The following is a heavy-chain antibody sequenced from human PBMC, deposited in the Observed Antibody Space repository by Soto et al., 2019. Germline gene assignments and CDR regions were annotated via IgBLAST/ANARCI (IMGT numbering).Heavy chain of an antibody. CDR3: ARVPYHYARGTYRPRWFDP. CDR2: IYHDGTT. D-gene: IGHD3-16*02. J-gene: IGHJ5*02. V-gene: IGHV4-38-2*02. Sequence: SETLSLTCTVSGYSISRGYYWGWIRQPPGKGLQWIGTIYHDGTTCSNPSLNGRVTISVSTSQNRFSLTLRSVTAADTAVYYCARVPYHYARGTYRPRWFDPWGQGTLVTVSS. CDR1: GYSISRGYY.